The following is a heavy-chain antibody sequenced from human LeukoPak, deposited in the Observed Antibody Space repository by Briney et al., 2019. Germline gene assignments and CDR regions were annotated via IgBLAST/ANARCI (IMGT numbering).Heavy chain of an antibody. CDR3: ARVPRPYQLRRNWFDP. V-gene: IGHV1-18*01. J-gene: IGHJ5*02. CDR2: ISAYNGNT. CDR1: GYTFTSYG. D-gene: IGHD2-2*01. Sequence: GASVKVSCKASGYTFTSYGISWVRQAPGQGLEWMGWISAYNGNTNYAQKLQGRVTMTTDTSTSTAYMELRSLRSDDTAVYYCARVPRPYQLRRNWFDPWGQGTLVTVSS.